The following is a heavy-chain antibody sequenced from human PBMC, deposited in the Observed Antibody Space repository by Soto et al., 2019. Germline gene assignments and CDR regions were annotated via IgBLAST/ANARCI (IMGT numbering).Heavy chain of an antibody. V-gene: IGHV4-31*03. CDR3: ARSSPTPEYYYYGMEV. CDR2: IYYSGST. Sequence: PSETLSLTCTVSGGSISSGGYYWSWIRQHPGKGLEWIGYIYYSGSTYYNPSLKSRVTISVDTSKNQFSLKLSSVTAADTAVYYCARSSPTPEYYYYGMEVWGQGTTVTVSS. J-gene: IGHJ6*02. D-gene: IGHD2-15*01. CDR1: GGSISSGGYY.